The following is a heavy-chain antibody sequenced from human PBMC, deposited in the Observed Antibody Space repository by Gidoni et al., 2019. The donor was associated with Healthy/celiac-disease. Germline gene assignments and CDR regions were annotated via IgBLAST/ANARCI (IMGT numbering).Heavy chain of an antibody. J-gene: IGHJ3*02. CDR2: IIPIFCTA. V-gene: IGHV1-69*01. CDR1: GGTFSSYA. CDR3: ARDRLGGAAEGDI. D-gene: IGHD1-26*01. Sequence: QVQLVQSGAEVKKPGSAVKVSCKASGGTFSSYAIRWVRQAPGQGLEWMGGIIPIFCTANYAQKFQGRVTITADESTSTAYMELSSLRSEDTAVYYCARDRLGGAAEGDIWGQGTMVTVSS.